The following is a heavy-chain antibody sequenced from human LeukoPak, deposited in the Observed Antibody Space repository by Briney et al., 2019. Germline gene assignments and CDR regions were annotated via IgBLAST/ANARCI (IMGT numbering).Heavy chain of an antibody. J-gene: IGHJ6*02. Sequence: GGSLRLSCAASGFTFSSYGMHWVRQAPGKGLEWVAFIRFDGNENYYADSVKGRFTISRDNSKNTLYLQMNSLRADDTAIYYCANTIAVAGFYYYYEMDVWGQGTTVTVSS. V-gene: IGHV3-30*02. CDR3: ANTIAVAGFYYYYEMDV. CDR2: IRFDGNEN. CDR1: GFTFSSYG. D-gene: IGHD6-19*01.